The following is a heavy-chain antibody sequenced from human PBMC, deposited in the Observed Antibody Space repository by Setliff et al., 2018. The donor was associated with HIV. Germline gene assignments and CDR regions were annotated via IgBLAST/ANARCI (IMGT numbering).Heavy chain of an antibody. D-gene: IGHD6-19*01. V-gene: IGHV1-69*06. CDR3: ARDRSGIAVAAPDAFDV. J-gene: IGHJ3*01. CDR1: GGSFRNYA. Sequence: ASVKVSCKASGGSFRNYAINWVRQAPGQGLEWMGGIIPLLGTPNYAHKFQGRVTITAGKYSSTVYMELSSLRSEDSAVFYCARDRSGIAVAAPDAFDVWGQGTMVTVSS. CDR2: IIPLLGTP.